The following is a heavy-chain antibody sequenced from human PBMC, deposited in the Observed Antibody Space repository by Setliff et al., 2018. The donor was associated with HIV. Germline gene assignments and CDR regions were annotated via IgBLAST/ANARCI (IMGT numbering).Heavy chain of an antibody. V-gene: IGHV4-38-2*02. D-gene: IGHD1-1*01. CDR2: VSDRGSG. J-gene: IGHJ6*01. CDR3: AREDRINWSYDRFYYFGLDV. Sequence: SETLSLTCIVSGDAISNGLYWGWIRQPPGKGLEWIGTVSDRGSGHYNPPLNSRVTISVDTSKNQLSLKLTSVTAADTGVYYCAREDRINWSYDRFYYFGLDVWGQGTTVTVSS. CDR1: GDAISNGLY.